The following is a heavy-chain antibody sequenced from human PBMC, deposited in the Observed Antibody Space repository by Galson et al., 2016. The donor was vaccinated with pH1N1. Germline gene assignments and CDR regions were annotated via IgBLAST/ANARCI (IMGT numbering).Heavy chain of an antibody. D-gene: IGHD3-22*01. CDR3: ATMKAVSGPLYMDV. CDR2: LYDRGST. J-gene: IGHJ6*03. V-gene: IGHV4-39*07. Sequence: SETLSLTCTVSGGSVTSSSYYWGRIRQPPGRGLEWIGSLYDRGSTYYNSALTSRVAISIDTSKNQFSLKVNSVTAADAAVYYCATMKAVSGPLYMDVWGKGTTVTVSS. CDR1: GGSVTSSSYY.